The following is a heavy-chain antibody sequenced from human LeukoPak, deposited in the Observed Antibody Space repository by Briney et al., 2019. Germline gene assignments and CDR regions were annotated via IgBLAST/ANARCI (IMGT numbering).Heavy chain of an antibody. J-gene: IGHJ4*02. V-gene: IGHV3-66*01. CDR2: IYSGGST. D-gene: IGHD6-13*01. Sequence: GGSLRLSCAASGFTVSSNYMRWVRQAPGKGLEWVSVIYSGGSTYYADSVKGRFTISRDNSKNSLYLQMNSLRAEDTAVYYCARVMYSLSQFGYWGQGTLVTVSS. CDR1: GFTVSSNY. CDR3: ARVMYSLSQFGY.